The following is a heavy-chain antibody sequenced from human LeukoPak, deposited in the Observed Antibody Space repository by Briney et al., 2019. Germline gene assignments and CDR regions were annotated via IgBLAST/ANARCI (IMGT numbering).Heavy chain of an antibody. CDR2: INHSGST. CDR3: ARGRPGYCSSTSCYTSDY. D-gene: IGHD2-2*02. CDR1: SGSFSGYY. Sequence: SETLSLTCAVYSGSFSGYYWSWIRQPPGKGLEWIGEINHSGSTNYNPSLKSRVTISVDTSKNQFSLKLSSVTAADTAVYYCARGRPGYCSSTSCYTSDYWGQGTLVTVSS. V-gene: IGHV4-34*01. J-gene: IGHJ4*02.